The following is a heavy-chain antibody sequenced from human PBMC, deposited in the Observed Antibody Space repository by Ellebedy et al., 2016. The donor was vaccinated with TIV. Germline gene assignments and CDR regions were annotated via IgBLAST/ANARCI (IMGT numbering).Heavy chain of an antibody. CDR3: ARDGIVGGTTEYYFDY. V-gene: IGHV3-23*01. CDR2: ISGRSGST. J-gene: IGHJ4*02. Sequence: GESLKISCAASGFTFNNYAMSWVRQAPGKGPEWVSVISGRSGSTYYADSVKGRFTISRDDSKNSVSLQMDGLRAEDTAVYYCARDGIVGGTTEYYFDYWGQGTLVTVSS. CDR1: GFTFNNYA. D-gene: IGHD1-26*01.